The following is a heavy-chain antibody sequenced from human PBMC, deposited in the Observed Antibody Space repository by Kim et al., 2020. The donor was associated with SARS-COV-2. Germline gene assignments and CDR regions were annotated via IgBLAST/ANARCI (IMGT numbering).Heavy chain of an antibody. D-gene: IGHD2-8*01. CDR1: GFTFSYYW. Sequence: GGSLRLSCAASGFTFSYYWMNWVRQVPGKGLVWLSRINADGTNTNYADSAKGRFTISRDNAKNRLYLQLNSLRVEDTALYYCAKPLSGTNCYDYWGQGTLVTITS. CDR2: INADGTNT. CDR3: AKPLSGTNCYDY. V-gene: IGHV3-74*01. J-gene: IGHJ4*02.